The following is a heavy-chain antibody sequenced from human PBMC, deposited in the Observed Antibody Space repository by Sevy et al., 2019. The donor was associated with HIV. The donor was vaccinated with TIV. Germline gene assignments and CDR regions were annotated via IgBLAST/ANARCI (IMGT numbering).Heavy chain of an antibody. D-gene: IGHD6-19*01. V-gene: IGHV3-33*01. CDR1: GFIFSYYG. CDR2: IWYDGSNT. Sequence: GGSLRLSCAASGFIFSYYGMHWVRQAPGKGLEWVAVIWYDGSNTIYAYSVKGRFTISRDNAKNSLYLQMNSLGAEDTAVYYCARGVSGSSGWGPFYYYAMDVWGQGTTVTVSS. CDR3: ARGVSGSSGWGPFYYYAMDV. J-gene: IGHJ6*02.